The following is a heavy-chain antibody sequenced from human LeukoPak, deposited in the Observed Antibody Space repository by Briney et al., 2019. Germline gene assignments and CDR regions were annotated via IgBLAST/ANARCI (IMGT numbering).Heavy chain of an antibody. J-gene: IGHJ5*02. Sequence: ASVKVSCKASGYTFTGYYMHWVRQATGQGLEWMGWINPNSGGTNYAQKFQGRVTMTRDTSISTAYMELSRLRSDDTAVYDFARDIELGWDSSSSEGVDPWGEGSLVTVSS. CDR3: ARDIELGWDSSSSEGVDP. CDR2: INPNSGGT. D-gene: IGHD3-22*01. CDR1: GYTFTGYY. V-gene: IGHV1-2*02.